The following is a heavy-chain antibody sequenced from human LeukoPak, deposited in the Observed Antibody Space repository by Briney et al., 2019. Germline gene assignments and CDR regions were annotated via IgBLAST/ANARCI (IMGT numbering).Heavy chain of an antibody. CDR1: GFTFSSYG. CDR2: IWYDGSNK. D-gene: IGHD1-14*01. CDR3: ARASGPFDY. Sequence: PGRSLRLSCAASGFTFSSYGMHWVRRAPGKGLEWAAVIWYDGSNKYYADSVKGRFIISRDNSRNTLYLQMNSLRAEDTAVYYCARASGPFDYWGQGTLVTVSS. V-gene: IGHV3-33*01. J-gene: IGHJ4*02.